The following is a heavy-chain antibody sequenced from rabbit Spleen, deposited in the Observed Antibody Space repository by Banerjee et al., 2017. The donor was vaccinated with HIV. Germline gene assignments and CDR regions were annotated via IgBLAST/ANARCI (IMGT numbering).Heavy chain of an antibody. CDR3: ARDVSNGGDGDFTFSL. CDR2: IYTGSGGNT. CDR1: GFSFSSSHY. D-gene: IGHD2-1*01. Sequence: QEQLVESGGGLVQPEGSLTLTCTASGFSFSSSHYMCWVRQAPGKGLEWIGCIYTGSGGNTYYASWAKGRFTISKTSSTTVTLQMTSLTAADTATYFCARDVSNGGDGDFTFSLWGPGTLVTVS. J-gene: IGHJ4*01. V-gene: IGHV1S45*01.